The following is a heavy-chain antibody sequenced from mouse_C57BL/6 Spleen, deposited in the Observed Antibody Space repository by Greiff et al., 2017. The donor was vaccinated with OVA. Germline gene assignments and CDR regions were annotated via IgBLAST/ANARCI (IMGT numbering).Heavy chain of an antibody. D-gene: IGHD2-10*01. CDR1: GFSFNTYA. J-gene: IGHJ2*01. V-gene: IGHV10-1*01. CDR3: VRQSYYDYFDY. Sequence: VQLQQSGGGLVQPKGSLKLSCAASGFSFNTYAMNWVRQAPGKGLEWVARIRSKSNNYATYYADSVKDRFTISRDDSESMLYLQMNNLKTEDTAMYYCVRQSYYDYFDYWGQGTTLTVSS. CDR2: IRSKSNNYAT.